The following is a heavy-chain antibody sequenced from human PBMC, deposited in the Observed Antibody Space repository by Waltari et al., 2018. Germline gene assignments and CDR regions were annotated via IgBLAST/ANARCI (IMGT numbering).Heavy chain of an antibody. CDR1: GYTFTSYD. V-gene: IGHV1-8*01. D-gene: IGHD6-6*01. Sequence: QVQLVQSGAEVKKPGASVKVSCKASGYTFTSYDINWVRQATGQGFEWMGWMNPNSGNTGYAQKFQGRVTMTRNTSISTAYMELSSLRSEDTAVYYCARNRRVSIAARRWIRGWFDPWGQGTLVTVSS. CDR3: ARNRRVSIAARRWIRGWFDP. CDR2: MNPNSGNT. J-gene: IGHJ5*02.